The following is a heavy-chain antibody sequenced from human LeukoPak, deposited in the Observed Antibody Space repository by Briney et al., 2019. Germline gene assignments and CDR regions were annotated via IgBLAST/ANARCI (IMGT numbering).Heavy chain of an antibody. CDR3: ARVSPSGSNDY. CDR1: GFTFSSYS. J-gene: IGHJ4*02. Sequence: GRSLRLSCAASGFTFSSYSMNWVRQAPGKGLEWVSSISSSSSYIYYADSVKGRFTISRDNAKNSLYLQMNSLRTEDAAVYYCARVSPSGSNDYWGQGTLVTVSS. CDR2: ISSSSSYI. V-gene: IGHV3-21*01. D-gene: IGHD1-26*01.